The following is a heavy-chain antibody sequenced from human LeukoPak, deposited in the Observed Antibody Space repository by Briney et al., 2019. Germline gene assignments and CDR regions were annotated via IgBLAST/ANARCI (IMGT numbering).Heavy chain of an antibody. J-gene: IGHJ2*01. CDR3: ARYYYDSSGYLDY. D-gene: IGHD3-22*01. CDR2: IRYDGSNK. Sequence: GGSLRLSCAASGFTFSSYGMHWVRQAPGKGLEWVAFIRYDGSNKYYADSVKGRFTISRDNSKNTLYLQMNSLRAEDTAVYYCARYYYDSSGYLDYWGRGTLVTVSS. CDR1: GFTFSSYG. V-gene: IGHV3-30*02.